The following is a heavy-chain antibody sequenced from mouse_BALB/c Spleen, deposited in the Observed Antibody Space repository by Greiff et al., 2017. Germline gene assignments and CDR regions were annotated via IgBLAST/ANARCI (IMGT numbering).Heavy chain of an antibody. V-gene: IGHV5-17*02. J-gene: IGHJ2*01. CDR1: GFTFSSFG. CDR2: ISSGSSTI. Sequence: EVMLVESGGGLVQPGGSRKLSCAASGFTFSSFGMHWVRQAPEKGLEWVAYISSGSSTIYYADTVKGRFTISRDNPKNTLFLQMTSLRSEDTAMYYCARLGNYFDYWGQGTTLTVSS. CDR3: ARLGNYFDY.